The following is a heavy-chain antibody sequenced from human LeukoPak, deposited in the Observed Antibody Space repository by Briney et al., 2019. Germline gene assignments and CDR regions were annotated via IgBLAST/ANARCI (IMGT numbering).Heavy chain of an antibody. Sequence: ASVKVSCKASGYTFTGYYMHWVRQAPGQGLEWMGWINPNSGGTNYAQKFQGRVTMHRDTSISTAYMELSRLRSDDTAVHYCAREGEMDDWNYQIWGQGTLVTVSS. V-gene: IGHV1-2*02. CDR2: INPNSGGT. CDR3: AREGEMDDWNYQI. D-gene: IGHD1-7*01. J-gene: IGHJ4*02. CDR1: GYTFTGYY.